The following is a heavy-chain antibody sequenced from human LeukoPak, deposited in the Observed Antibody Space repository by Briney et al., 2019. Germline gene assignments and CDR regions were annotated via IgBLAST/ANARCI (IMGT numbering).Heavy chain of an antibody. CDR1: GFTFSSYA. J-gene: IGHJ6*04. D-gene: IGHD6-19*01. CDR3: AKVSGGWYNYYGMDV. V-gene: IGHV3-23*01. Sequence: GGSLRLSCAASGFTFSSYAMSWVRQAPGKGLEWVSAISGSGGSTYYADSVKGRFTISRDNSKNTLYLQMNSLRAEDTAVYYCAKVSGGWYNYYGMDVRGKGTTVTVSS. CDR2: ISGSGGST.